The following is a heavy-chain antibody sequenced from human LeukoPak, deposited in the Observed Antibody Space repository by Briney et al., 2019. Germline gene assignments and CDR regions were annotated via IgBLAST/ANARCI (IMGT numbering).Heavy chain of an antibody. CDR2: IIPIFGTA. CDR1: GGTFSSYA. J-gene: IGHJ6*03. CDR3: ARQCSSTVPHYYYYMDV. D-gene: IGHD2-2*01. Sequence: ASVKVSCKASGGTFSSYAISWVRQAPGQGLEWMGRIIPIFGTANYAQKFQGRVTITTDESTSTAYMELSSLRSEDTAVYYCARQCSSTVPHYYYYMDVWGKGTTVTVSS. V-gene: IGHV1-69*05.